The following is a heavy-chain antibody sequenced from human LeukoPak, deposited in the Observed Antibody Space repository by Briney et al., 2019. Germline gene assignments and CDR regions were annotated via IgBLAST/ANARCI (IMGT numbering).Heavy chain of an antibody. V-gene: IGHV1-46*01. CDR1: GYTFTSYY. Sequence: ASVKVSCKASGYTFTSYYMHWVRQAPGQGLEWMGIINPSDGSTSYAQKFQGRVTMTRDTSTSTVYMELSSLRSEDTAVYYCARDGIVPDDLYYYGMDVWGQGTTVTVSS. D-gene: IGHD2-8*01. CDR3: ARDGIVPDDLYYYGMDV. CDR2: INPSDGST. J-gene: IGHJ6*02.